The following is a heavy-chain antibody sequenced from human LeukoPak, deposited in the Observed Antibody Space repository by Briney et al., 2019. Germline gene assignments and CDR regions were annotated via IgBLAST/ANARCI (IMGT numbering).Heavy chain of an antibody. Sequence: GGSLRLSCAASGFTFSAYGMTWVRQAPGKGLECVSTVSNNGDSTYYADSVKGRFTISRDNSKNTLYLQMNSLRDEDTAVYYCAGRGIAHSWGQGTLVTVSS. CDR1: GFTFSAYG. V-gene: IGHV3-23*01. D-gene: IGHD6-13*01. CDR3: AGRGIAHS. CDR2: VSNNGDST. J-gene: IGHJ5*02.